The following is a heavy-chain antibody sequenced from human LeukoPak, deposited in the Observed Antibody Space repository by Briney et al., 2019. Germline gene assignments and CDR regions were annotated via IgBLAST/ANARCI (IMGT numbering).Heavy chain of an antibody. CDR2: ISDSGRAT. Sequence: GGSLRLSCADSGFTFSDYAMRWVRQAPGKGLGWVAGISDSGRATYYTDSVRGRFTISRDISKNMVYLQLNNLRAEDTALYFCARHDSFIPYWGQGTLVSVSS. D-gene: IGHD5-18*01. V-gene: IGHV3-23*01. CDR1: GFTFSDYA. J-gene: IGHJ4*02. CDR3: ARHDSFIPY.